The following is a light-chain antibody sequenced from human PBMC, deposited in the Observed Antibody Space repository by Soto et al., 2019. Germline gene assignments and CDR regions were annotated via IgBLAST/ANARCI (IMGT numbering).Light chain of an antibody. V-gene: IGKV3-20*01. Sequence: IVLTQSPGPLSLSPLERATLSCGASQSVSSSYLAWYQQKPGQAPRLLIYGASSRATGIPDRFSASGSGTDFTLTISDVQPEDFALYYCHQRQSWPRTFGQGTKVDIK. CDR2: GAS. J-gene: IGKJ1*01. CDR3: HQRQSWPRT. CDR1: QSVSSSY.